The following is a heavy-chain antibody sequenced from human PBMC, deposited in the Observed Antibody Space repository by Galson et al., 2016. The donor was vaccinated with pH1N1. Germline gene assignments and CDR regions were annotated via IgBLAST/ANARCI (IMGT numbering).Heavy chain of an antibody. D-gene: IGHD6-19*01. J-gene: IGHJ6*02. CDR1: GFTFSTYA. CDR3: ARETPYSSGWGDYYGMDV. V-gene: IGHV3-30-3*01. CDR2: TSYDGSNK. Sequence: SLRLSCAASGFTFSTYAMHWVRQAPGKGLEWVALTSYDGSNKYYADSVKGRFTISRDNSKNTLYLEMTSLRAEDTAVYYCARETPYSSGWGDYYGMDVWGQGTTVTVSS.